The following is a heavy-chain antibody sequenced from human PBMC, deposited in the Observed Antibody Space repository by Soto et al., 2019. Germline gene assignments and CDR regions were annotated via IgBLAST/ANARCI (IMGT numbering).Heavy chain of an antibody. Sequence: SETLSLTCTVSGGSISSYYWSWSRQPPGKGMEWIGYIYFSGSTNYSPSLNSRVTISVDTSKNQFSLKLSSVTAADTAVYYCARLGYYYYGMDVWGQGTTVTVSS. CDR1: GGSISSYY. J-gene: IGHJ6*02. CDR3: ARLGYYYYGMDV. V-gene: IGHV4-59*01. CDR2: IYFSGST.